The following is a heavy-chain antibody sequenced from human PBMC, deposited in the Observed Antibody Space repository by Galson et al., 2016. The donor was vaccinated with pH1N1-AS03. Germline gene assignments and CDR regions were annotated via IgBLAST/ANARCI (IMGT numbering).Heavy chain of an antibody. V-gene: IGHV3-23*01. CDR2: ISASGDNT. Sequence: LRLSCAASGFTFSDSAMSWVRQAPGKGLEWVSLISASGDNTYYADSVKGRFTISRDSSRNTLYLQMNSLRAEDTALYYCAKDIQVSYWGQGTLVTVSS. CDR3: AKDIQVSY. J-gene: IGHJ4*02. CDR1: GFTFSDSA. D-gene: IGHD5-18*01.